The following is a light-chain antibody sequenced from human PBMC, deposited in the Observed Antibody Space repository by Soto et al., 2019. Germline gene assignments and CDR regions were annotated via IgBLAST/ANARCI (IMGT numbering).Light chain of an antibody. J-gene: IGLJ2*01. V-gene: IGLV2-14*03. CDR2: DVS. CDR3: SSYTISSTLV. Sequence: QSALTQPASVSGSPGQSITISCTGTSSDVGGYNYVSWYQHHPGKAPKVMIYDVSNRPSGVSNRFSGSKSGNTASLTISGIHAEDEADYYCSSYTISSTLVFGGGTKVTVL. CDR1: SSDVGGYNY.